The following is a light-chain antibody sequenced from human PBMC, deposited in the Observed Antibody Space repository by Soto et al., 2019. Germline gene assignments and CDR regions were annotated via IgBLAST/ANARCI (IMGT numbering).Light chain of an antibody. Sequence: QSALTQPASVSGSPGQSITISCTGTSSDIGTYDYVSWYQQYPGKAPKLMIYEVTNRPSGISNRYSGSKSGNSASLTISGLQADDEADYYCCSLTTSHTYVFGSGTKLTVL. CDR1: SSDIGTYDY. CDR3: CSLTTSHTYV. J-gene: IGLJ1*01. CDR2: EVT. V-gene: IGLV2-14*01.